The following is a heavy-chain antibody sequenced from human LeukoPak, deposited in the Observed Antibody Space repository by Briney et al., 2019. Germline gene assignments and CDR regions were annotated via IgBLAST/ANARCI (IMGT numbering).Heavy chain of an antibody. D-gene: IGHD3-22*01. CDR3: AHLFDDSTGYSFDY. CDR2: IYWDDDK. V-gene: IGHV2-5*02. J-gene: IGHJ4*02. Sequence: SGPTLVKPTQTLTLTCTFSGFPLSTSGVGVGWIRQPPGKALEWLAVIYWDDDKRYSPSLKSRLTITKDTSKNQVVLTLTNLDPVDTATYYCAHLFDDSTGYSFDYWGQGALVTVSS. CDR1: GFPLSTSGVG.